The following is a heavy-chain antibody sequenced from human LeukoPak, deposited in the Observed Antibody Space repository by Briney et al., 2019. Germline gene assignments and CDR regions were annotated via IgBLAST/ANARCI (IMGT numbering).Heavy chain of an antibody. Sequence: SETLSLTCTVPDGSISSSSYYWGWIRQPAGKGLEWIGYIYYSGSTNYNPSLKSRVTISVDTSKNQFSLKLSSVTAADTAVYYCARSNWNSAFDIWGQGTMVTVSS. J-gene: IGHJ3*02. CDR2: IYYSGST. D-gene: IGHD1-1*01. CDR3: ARSNWNSAFDI. V-gene: IGHV4-61*10. CDR1: DGSISSSSYY.